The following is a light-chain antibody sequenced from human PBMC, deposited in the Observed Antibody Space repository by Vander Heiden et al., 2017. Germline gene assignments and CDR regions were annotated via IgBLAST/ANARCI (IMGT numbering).Light chain of an antibody. Sequence: QAALTQPASVSASRGQSITISCTGTSSDVGGYNSVSWYQQYPGKAPKVIIYDVTNRPSGVSNRFSGSKSGNTASLIISGLQAEDEADYYCSSYTSSNTLVFGGGTKLTVL. V-gene: IGLV2-14*01. CDR1: SSDVGGYNS. CDR3: SSYTSSNTLV. CDR2: DVT. J-gene: IGLJ2*01.